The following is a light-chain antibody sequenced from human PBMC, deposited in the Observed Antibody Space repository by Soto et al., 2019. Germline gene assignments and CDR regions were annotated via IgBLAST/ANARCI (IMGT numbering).Light chain of an antibody. CDR2: EVS. J-gene: IGLJ2*01. Sequence: QSVLTQPPSASGSPGQSVTISCTGTSSDVGNYNYVSWYQQHPGKAPQLMIYEVSKRPSGVPDRFSGSKSGNTASLTVSGLQAEDEADYYCSSYAGSNVVFGGGTKLTVL. V-gene: IGLV2-8*01. CDR1: SSDVGNYNY. CDR3: SSYAGSNVV.